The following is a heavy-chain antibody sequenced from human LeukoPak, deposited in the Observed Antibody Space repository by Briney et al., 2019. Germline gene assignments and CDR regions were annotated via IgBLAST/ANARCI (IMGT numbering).Heavy chain of an antibody. V-gene: IGHV4-39*01. D-gene: IGHD3-3*01. Sequence: SETLSLTCTVSGGSISRSSSYYWGWIRQPPGEGLEWIGSIYYSGSTYYNPSLKSRVTISVDTSKNQFSLKLSSVTAADTAVYYCARLRSGYNDYWGQGILVTVSS. CDR3: ARLRSGYNDY. CDR2: IYYSGST. J-gene: IGHJ4*02. CDR1: GGSISRSSSYY.